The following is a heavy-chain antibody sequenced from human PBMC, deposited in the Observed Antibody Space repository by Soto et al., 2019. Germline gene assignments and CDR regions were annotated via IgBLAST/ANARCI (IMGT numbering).Heavy chain of an antibody. J-gene: IGHJ4*02. D-gene: IGHD3-22*01. V-gene: IGHV4-59*12. Sequence: SETLSLTCTVSGGSISSYFWSWIRQPPGKGLEWIGYIYYSGSTYYNPSLKSRVTISVDTSKNQFSLKLSSVTAADTAVYYCARVPLKYYYDSSGYSGDYWGQGTLVTVSS. CDR3: ARVPLKYYYDSSGYSGDY. CDR2: IYYSGST. CDR1: GGSISSYF.